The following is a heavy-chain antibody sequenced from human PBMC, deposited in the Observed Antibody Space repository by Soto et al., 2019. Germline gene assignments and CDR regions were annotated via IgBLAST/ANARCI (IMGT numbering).Heavy chain of an antibody. Sequence: QVQLVQSGAEVKKPGSSVKVSCKASGGTFSSYAISWVRQAPGQGLEWMGGIIPIFGTANYAQKFQGRVTITADESTSTAYMELSSLRSEDTAVYYCARARYCSGGSCYDYYGMDVWGRGTTVTVSS. CDR2: IIPIFGTA. CDR1: GGTFSSYA. CDR3: ARARYCSGGSCYDYYGMDV. V-gene: IGHV1-69*12. D-gene: IGHD2-15*01. J-gene: IGHJ6*02.